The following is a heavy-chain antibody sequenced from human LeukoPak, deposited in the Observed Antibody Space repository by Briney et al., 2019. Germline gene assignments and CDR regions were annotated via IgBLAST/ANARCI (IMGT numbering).Heavy chain of an antibody. Sequence: GGSLRLSCAASGFTLSSYAMHWVRQAPGKGLEWVAVISYDGSNKYYADSVKGRFTISRDNSKNTLYLQMNSLRAEDTAVYYCARLDDSAHWGQGTLVTVSS. CDR1: GFTLSSYA. V-gene: IGHV3-30-3*01. D-gene: IGHD3-16*01. CDR2: ISYDGSNK. J-gene: IGHJ4*02. CDR3: ARLDDSAH.